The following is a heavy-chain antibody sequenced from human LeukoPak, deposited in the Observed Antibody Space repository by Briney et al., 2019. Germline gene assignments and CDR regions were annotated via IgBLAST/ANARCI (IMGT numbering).Heavy chain of an antibody. CDR2: INPNSGGT. D-gene: IGHD3-22*01. CDR1: GYTFTGYY. J-gene: IGHJ4*02. Sequence: ASVKVSCKASGYTFTGYYMYWVRQAPGQGLEWMGRINPNSGGTNYAEKFQGRATMTRDTSISTAYMELSRLRSDDTAIYYCAREEDSSGYYPFDYWGQGTLVTVSS. CDR3: AREEDSSGYYPFDY. V-gene: IGHV1-2*06.